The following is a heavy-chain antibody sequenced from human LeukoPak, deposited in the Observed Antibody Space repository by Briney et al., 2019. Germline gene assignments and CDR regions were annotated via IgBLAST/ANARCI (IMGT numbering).Heavy chain of an antibody. CDR1: GFTFGDYA. D-gene: IGHD3-10*01. J-gene: IGHJ4*02. V-gene: IGHV3-49*04. CDR2: IRSKAYGGTT. CDR3: TRARASYYFDY. Sequence: GGSLRLSCTASGFTFGDYAMSWVRQAPGKWLEWVSFIRSKAYGGTTEYAASVKGRFTISRDDSRSIAYLQMSSLKTEDTAVYYCTRARASYYFDYWGQGTLVTVSS.